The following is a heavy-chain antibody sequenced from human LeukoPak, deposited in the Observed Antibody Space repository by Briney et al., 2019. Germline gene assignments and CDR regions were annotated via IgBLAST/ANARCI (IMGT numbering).Heavy chain of an antibody. CDR3: ARRAAGTSRWAAYYYYMDV. CDR2: INHSGST. CDR1: GGSFSGYY. D-gene: IGHD6-13*01. V-gene: IGHV4-34*01. J-gene: IGHJ6*03. Sequence: PSETLSLTCAVYGGSFSGYYWSWIRQPPGKGLEWIGEINHSGSTNYNPSLKSRVTISVDTSKNQFSLKLSSVTAADTAVYYCARRAAGTSRWAAYYYYMDVWGKGTTVTISS.